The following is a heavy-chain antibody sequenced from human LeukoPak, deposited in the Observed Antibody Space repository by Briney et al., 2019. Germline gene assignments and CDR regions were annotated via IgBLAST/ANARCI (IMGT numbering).Heavy chain of an antibody. Sequence: PGGSLRLSCAASGFTFSSYGMHWVRQAPGKGLEWVSYISSSSSTIYYADSVKGRFTISRDNAKNSLYLQMNSLRDEDTAVYYCARRGSLTGDLFGYWGQGTLVTVSS. D-gene: IGHD7-27*01. CDR3: ARRGSLTGDLFGY. V-gene: IGHV3-48*02. J-gene: IGHJ4*02. CDR1: GFTFSSYG. CDR2: ISSSSSTI.